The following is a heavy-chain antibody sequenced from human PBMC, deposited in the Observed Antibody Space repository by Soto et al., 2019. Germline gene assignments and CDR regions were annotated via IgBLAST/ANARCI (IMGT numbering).Heavy chain of an antibody. J-gene: IGHJ4*02. CDR1: GFTFTTYD. D-gene: IGHD2-2*01. CDR2: IRNTGSTT. CDR3: SKGAGVVPAATFDY. Sequence: VQLLESGGGLAQPGGSLRLSCAASGFTFTTYDMNWVRQAPGKGLEWVCGIRNTGSTTTYADSVKGRFTISRDNAKNTLYLEINSRRGDDTAIYYCSKGAGVVPAATFDYRGQGALVTVSS. V-gene: IGHV3-23*01.